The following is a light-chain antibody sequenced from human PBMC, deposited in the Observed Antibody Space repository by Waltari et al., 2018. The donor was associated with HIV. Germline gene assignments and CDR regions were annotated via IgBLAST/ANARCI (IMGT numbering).Light chain of an antibody. CDR1: QSISTS. V-gene: IGKV1-5*03. J-gene: IGKJ1*01. Sequence: DIHLTQSPSPLSASIGDRVTITCRASQSISTSLAWYQQKPGKAPKLLIYKASSLNSGVPSRFSGRGSGTDFTLTISSLQSDDFATYYCQQYNPYSTFGQGTKVELK. CDR2: KAS. CDR3: QQYNPYST.